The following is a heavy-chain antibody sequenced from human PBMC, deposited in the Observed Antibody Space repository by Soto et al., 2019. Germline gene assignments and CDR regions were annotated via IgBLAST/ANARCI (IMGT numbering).Heavy chain of an antibody. V-gene: IGHV1-69*06. Sequence: SVKVASKASGGSFSTSAISSVRQAPGQGLEWMGGIMPVFPTPDYAQKFQGRVTITEDTSTDTAYMELSSLRSDDTAVYYCATVFGGNYNDYFDNWSQGTLVTVSS. CDR2: IMPVFPTP. CDR1: GGSFSTSA. J-gene: IGHJ4*02. CDR3: ATVFGGNYNDYFDN. D-gene: IGHD1-26*01.